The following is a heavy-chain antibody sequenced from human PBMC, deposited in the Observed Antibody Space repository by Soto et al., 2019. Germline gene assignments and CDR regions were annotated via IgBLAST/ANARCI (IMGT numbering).Heavy chain of an antibody. V-gene: IGHV4-39*01. CDR2: VCYRGTT. CDR1: DASTDHRSHW. J-gene: IGHJ4*02. Sequence: SLNCTSCDASTDHRSHWRGWARQHTGECLERIGGVCYRGTTSYNPPLKGRLTISVDTSKRQCYLQRSCVTAADTAVFYCARLGNHRSSYYFDTWGQEALVSVSA. D-gene: IGHD6-6*01. CDR3: ARLGNHRSSYYFDT.